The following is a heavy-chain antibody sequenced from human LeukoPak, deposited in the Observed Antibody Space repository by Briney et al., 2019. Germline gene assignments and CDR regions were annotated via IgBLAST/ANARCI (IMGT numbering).Heavy chain of an antibody. CDR3: ARVCCGSSWGPEIDY. V-gene: IGHV4-39*07. Sequence: SETLSLTCTVSGGSISSSSHYWGWIRQPPGMALEWIGTIYYGGSTYYNPSLKSRVTISVDTSKNQFSLKLSSVTAADTAVYYCARVCCGSSWGPEIDYWGQGTLVTVSS. CDR2: IYYGGST. CDR1: GGSISSSSHY. J-gene: IGHJ4*02. D-gene: IGHD6-13*01.